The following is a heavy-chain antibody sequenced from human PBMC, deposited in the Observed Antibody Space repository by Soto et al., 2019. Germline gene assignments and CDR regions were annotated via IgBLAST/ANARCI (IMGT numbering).Heavy chain of an antibody. J-gene: IGHJ6*03. CDR3: AREGLHLGELSLIHYYYYMDV. CDR2: IYSGGST. V-gene: IGHV3-66*01. CDR1: GFTVSSNY. D-gene: IGHD3-16*02. Sequence: GGSLRLSCAASGFTVSSNYMSWVRQAPGKGLEWVSVIYSGGSTYYADSVKGRFTISRDNSKNTLYLQMNSLRAEDTAVYYCAREGLHLGELSLIHYYYYMDVWGKGTTVTVSS.